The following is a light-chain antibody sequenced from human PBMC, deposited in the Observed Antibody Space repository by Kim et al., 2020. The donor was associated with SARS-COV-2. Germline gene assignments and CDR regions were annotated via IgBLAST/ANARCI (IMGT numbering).Light chain of an antibody. Sequence: QSALTQPASVSGSPGQSIALSCTGTSSDVGAHNYVSWYQQHPGKAPKLLIYDVTNRPSGVSNRFSGSKSGNTASLTISGLQADDEADYYCSSFTISNTVVFGGGTQLTVL. V-gene: IGLV2-14*03. CDR1: SSDVGAHNY. CDR3: SSFTISNTVV. CDR2: DVT. J-gene: IGLJ2*01.